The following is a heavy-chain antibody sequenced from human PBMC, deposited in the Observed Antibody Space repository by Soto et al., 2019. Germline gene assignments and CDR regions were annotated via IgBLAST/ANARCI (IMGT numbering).Heavy chain of an antibody. CDR3: AKSPRGQWLVSYYYYGMDV. CDR2: ISYDGSNK. Sequence: QVQLVESGGGVVQPGRSLRLSCAASGFTFSSYGMHWVRQAPGKGLEWVAVISYDGSNKYYADSVKGRFTISRDNSKNTLYLQMNSLRAEDTAVYYCAKSPRGQWLVSYYYYGMDVWGQGTTVTVSS. CDR1: GFTFSSYG. J-gene: IGHJ6*02. D-gene: IGHD6-19*01. V-gene: IGHV3-30*18.